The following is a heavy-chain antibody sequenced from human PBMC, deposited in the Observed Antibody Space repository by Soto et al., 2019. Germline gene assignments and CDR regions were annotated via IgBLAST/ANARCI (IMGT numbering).Heavy chain of an antibody. CDR2: ISHSGTT. J-gene: IGHJ4*02. CDR3: VPPLWVGTQPEI. CDR1: GASFSGYY. Sequence: QVQLQQWGAGLLTPSETLSLTCAVYGASFSGYYWSCCRQPPGKGLEWIGEISHSGTTKYIPSRKSRVTISADTCKNQFSLKVTSVTAADTAVYYCVPPLWVGTQPEIWGQGALVTVSS. D-gene: IGHD3-10*01. V-gene: IGHV4-34*01.